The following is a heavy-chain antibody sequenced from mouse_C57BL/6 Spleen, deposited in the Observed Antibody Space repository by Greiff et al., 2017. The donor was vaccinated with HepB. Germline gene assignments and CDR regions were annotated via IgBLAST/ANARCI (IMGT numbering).Heavy chain of an antibody. D-gene: IGHD2-3*01. CDR1: GYAFSSSW. V-gene: IGHV1-82*01. Sequence: QVQLQQSGPELVKPGASVKISCKASGYAFSSSWMNWVKQRPGKGLEWIGRIYPGDGDTNYNGKFKGKATLTADKSSSTAYMQLSSLTSEDSAVYFCARIDGYFYYFDYWGQGTTLTVSS. CDR3: ARIDGYFYYFDY. J-gene: IGHJ2*01. CDR2: IYPGDGDT.